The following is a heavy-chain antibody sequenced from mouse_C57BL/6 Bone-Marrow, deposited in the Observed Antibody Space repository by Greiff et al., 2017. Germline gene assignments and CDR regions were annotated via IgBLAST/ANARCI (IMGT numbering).Heavy chain of an antibody. V-gene: IGHV5-6*01. Sequence: EVMLVESGGDLVKPGGSLKLSCAASGFTFSSYGMSWVRQTPDNRLEWVATLSSGGSYTYYPDSVKGRFPISRDNAKNTLYLQMSSLKSEDTAMYYCARHGNYVPYYAMDYWGQGTSVTVSS. D-gene: IGHD1-1*01. CDR2: LSSGGSYT. J-gene: IGHJ4*01. CDR3: ARHGNYVPYYAMDY. CDR1: GFTFSSYG.